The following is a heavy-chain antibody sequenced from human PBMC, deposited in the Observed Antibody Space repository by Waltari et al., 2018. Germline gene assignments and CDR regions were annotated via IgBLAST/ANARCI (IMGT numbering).Heavy chain of an antibody. CDR1: GFTFSSYA. D-gene: IGHD3-10*01. V-gene: IGHV3-23*01. CDR3: AKDRAIWFGELYLDY. J-gene: IGHJ4*02. CDR2: ISGSGGST. Sequence: EVQLLESGGGLVQPGGSLRLSCAASGFTFSSYAMSWVRQAPGKGLEWVSAISGSGGSTDYADSVKGRCTISRDNSKNTLYLQMNSLRAEDTAVYYCAKDRAIWFGELYLDYWGQGTLVTVSS.